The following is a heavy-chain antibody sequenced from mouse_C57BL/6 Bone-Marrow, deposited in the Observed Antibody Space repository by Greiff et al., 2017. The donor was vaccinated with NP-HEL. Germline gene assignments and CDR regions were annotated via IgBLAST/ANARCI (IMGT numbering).Heavy chain of an antibody. V-gene: IGHV1-7*01. J-gene: IGHJ2*01. D-gene: IGHD1-1*01. Sequence: QVQLKQSGAELAKPGASVKLSCKASGYTFTSYWMPWVKQRPGQGLEWIGYINPSSGSTKYNQKFKDKATLTADKYSSTAYIQLSSLTYEDSAVYYCARSAIYYYGSSYYWGQGTTLTVSS. CDR1: GYTFTSYW. CDR2: INPSSGST. CDR3: ARSAIYYYGSSYY.